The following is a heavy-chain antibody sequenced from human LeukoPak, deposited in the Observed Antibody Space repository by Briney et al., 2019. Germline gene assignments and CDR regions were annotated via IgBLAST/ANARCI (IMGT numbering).Heavy chain of an antibody. CDR3: ARHGQLGRRKGAYFDY. Sequence: SETLSLTCAVYGGSFSGYYWSWIRQPPGKGLEWIGEINHSGSTNYNPPLKSRVTISVDTSKNQFSLKLSSVTAADTAVYYCARHGQLGRRKGAYFDYWGQGTLVTVSS. J-gene: IGHJ4*02. V-gene: IGHV4-34*01. CDR1: GGSFSGYY. D-gene: IGHD6-6*01. CDR2: INHSGST.